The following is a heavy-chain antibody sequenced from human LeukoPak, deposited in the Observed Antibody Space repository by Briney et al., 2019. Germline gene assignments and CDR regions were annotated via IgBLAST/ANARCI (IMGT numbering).Heavy chain of an antibody. Sequence: GGSLRLSCAASGFTFSNYWMIWVRQAPGKGLEWVANIRGDGSLKYYVDSVKGRFTISRDNAKNSLYLQMNSLRAEDMALYYCAKGFYDFWSGYSHWGQGTLVTVSS. D-gene: IGHD3-3*01. CDR3: AKGFYDFWSGYSH. CDR1: GFTFSNYW. V-gene: IGHV3-7*03. CDR2: IRGDGSLK. J-gene: IGHJ4*02.